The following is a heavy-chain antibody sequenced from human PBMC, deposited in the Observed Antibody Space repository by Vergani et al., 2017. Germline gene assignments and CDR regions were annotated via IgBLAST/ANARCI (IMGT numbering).Heavy chain of an antibody. V-gene: IGHV3-15*01. J-gene: IGHJ4*02. Sequence: EVQLLESGGGLVQPGGSLRLSCAASGFTFSSYAMSWVRQAPGKGLEWVGRIKSKTDGGTTDYAAPVKGRFTISRDDSKNTLYLQMNSLKTEDTAVYYCTTSARPLWFGELFGFWGQGNLVTVSS. D-gene: IGHD3-10*01. CDR1: GFTFSSYA. CDR2: IKSKTDGGTT. CDR3: TTSARPLWFGELFGF.